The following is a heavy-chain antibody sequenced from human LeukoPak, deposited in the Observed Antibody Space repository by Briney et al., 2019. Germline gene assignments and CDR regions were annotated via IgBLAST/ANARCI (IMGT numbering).Heavy chain of an antibody. CDR3: ARASYYYDSSGYLSDY. Sequence: GASVKVSCKASGGTFSSYTISWVRQAPGQGLEWMGRIIPILGIANYAQKFQGRVTITADKCTSTAYMELSSLRSEDTAVYYCARASYYYDSSGYLSDYWGQGTLVTVSS. CDR2: IIPILGIA. D-gene: IGHD3-22*01. CDR1: GGTFSSYT. J-gene: IGHJ4*02. V-gene: IGHV1-69*02.